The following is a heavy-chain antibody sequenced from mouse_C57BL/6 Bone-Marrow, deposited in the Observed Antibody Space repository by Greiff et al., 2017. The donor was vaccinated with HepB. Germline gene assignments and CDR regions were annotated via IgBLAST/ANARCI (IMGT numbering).Heavy chain of an antibody. D-gene: IGHD1-1*01. CDR3: VTLLLRQLGAWFAY. CDR1: GFSFNTYA. V-gene: IGHV10-1*01. CDR2: IRSKSNNYAT. J-gene: IGHJ3*01. Sequence: EVQLVESGGGLVQPKGSLKLSCAASGFSFNTYAMNWVRQAPGKGLEWVARIRSKSNNYATYYADSVKDRFTISRDDSESMLYLQMNNLKTEDTAMYYCVTLLLRQLGAWFAYWGQGTLVTVSA.